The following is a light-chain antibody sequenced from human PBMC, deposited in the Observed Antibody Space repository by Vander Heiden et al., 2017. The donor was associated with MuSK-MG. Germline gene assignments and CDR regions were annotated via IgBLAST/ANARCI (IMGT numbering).Light chain of an antibody. CDR3: QQDATTPLR. CDR2: WAS. Sequence: DIVMTQSPDSLAVSVGERATINCKSSQSVLYSSNNKNYLAWYQQKPGLPPKLLIYWASTRESPVPDRFTRSGPGTDFTLRMSGLHVEDVAVYYCQQDATTPLRFG. CDR1: QSVLYSSNNKNY. J-gene: IGKJ4*01. V-gene: IGKV4-1*01.